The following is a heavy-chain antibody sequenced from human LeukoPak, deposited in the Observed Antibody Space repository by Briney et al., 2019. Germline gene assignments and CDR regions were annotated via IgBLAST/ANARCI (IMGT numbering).Heavy chain of an antibody. D-gene: IGHD3-22*01. J-gene: IGHJ4*02. V-gene: IGHV4-30-2*01. CDR3: ARYSGYYYYFDY. CDR1: GGSISSGGYS. CDR2: IYHSGST. Sequence: SETLSLTCAVSGGSISSGGYSWSWLRQPPGKGLEWIGYIYHSGSTYYNPSLKSRVTISVDRSKNQFSLKLSSVTAADTAVYYCARYSGYYYYFDYWGQGTLVTVSS.